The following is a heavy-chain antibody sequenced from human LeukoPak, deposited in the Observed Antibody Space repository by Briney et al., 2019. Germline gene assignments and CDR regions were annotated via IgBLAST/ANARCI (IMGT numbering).Heavy chain of an antibody. CDR1: GFTFSNNW. D-gene: IGHD6-19*01. J-gene: IGHJ4*02. CDR2: IKEDGSEK. Sequence: PGGSLRLSCAASGFTFSNNWMTWVRQAPGKGLEWVANIKEDGSEKNYVDSVKGRFTISRDNAKNSLYLQMNSLRAEDTAVYYCERDSGWYPVDYWGQGTLVTVSS. CDR3: ERDSGWYPVDY. V-gene: IGHV3-7*01.